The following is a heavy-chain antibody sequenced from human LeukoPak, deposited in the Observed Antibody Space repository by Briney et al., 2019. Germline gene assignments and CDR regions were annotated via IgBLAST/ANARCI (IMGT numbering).Heavy chain of an antibody. V-gene: IGHV3-7*01. D-gene: IGHD5-24*01. CDR2: IKQDGSEK. Sequence: GGSLRLSCAASGFTFSSYWMSWVRQAPGKGLEWVANIKQDGSEKYYVDSVKGRFTVSRDNAKNSLYLQMNSLRAEDTAVYYCARSTGDGYKGVFDYWGQGTLVTVSS. CDR3: ARSTGDGYKGVFDY. CDR1: GFTFSSYW. J-gene: IGHJ4*02.